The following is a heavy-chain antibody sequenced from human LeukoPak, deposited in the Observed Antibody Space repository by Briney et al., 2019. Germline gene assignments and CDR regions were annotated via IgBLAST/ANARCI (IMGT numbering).Heavy chain of an antibody. V-gene: IGHV4-34*01. CDR2: INHSGST. CDR3: ARGWVVAATPRYGY. CDR1: GGSFSGYY. J-gene: IGHJ4*02. D-gene: IGHD2-15*01. Sequence: PSETLSLTCAVYGGSFSGYYWSWIRQPPGKGLEWIGEINHSGSTNYNPSLKSRVTISVDTSKNQFSLKLSSVTAADTAVYYCARGWVVAATPRYGYWGQGTPVTVSS.